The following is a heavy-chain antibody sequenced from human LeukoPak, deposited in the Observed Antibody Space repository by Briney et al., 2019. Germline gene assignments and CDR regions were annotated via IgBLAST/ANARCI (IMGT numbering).Heavy chain of an antibody. D-gene: IGHD4-23*01. CDR1: VLSFSTYE. J-gene: IGHJ4*02. Sequence: PGRSLRLSCAASVLSFSTYEMNRVRQAPGKGLEWVSYISGGGTTIFYADSVKGRFTISRDNAKNLLYLQMNSLRAEDTAVYYCATKVDLDFWGQGTLVTVSS. V-gene: IGHV3-48*03. CDR2: ISGGGTTI. CDR3: ATKVDLDF.